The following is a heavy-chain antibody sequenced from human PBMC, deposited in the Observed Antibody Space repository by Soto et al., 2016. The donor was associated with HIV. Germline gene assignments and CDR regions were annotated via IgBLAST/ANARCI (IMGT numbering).Heavy chain of an antibody. D-gene: IGHD4-17*01. Sequence: EVQLVESGGALVKPGGSLRLSCAASGFTFSTYSMNWVRQAPGKGLEWVSSISRNNKYIYYGNSVKGRFTVSRDNANNLLFLQMSSLRAEDTAVYYCARDRSTVGAYPDPFDLWAKGQWSSSL. CDR2: ISRNNKYI. V-gene: IGHV3-21*06. CDR3: ARDRSTVGAYPDPFDL. J-gene: IGHJ3*01. CDR1: GFTFSTYS.